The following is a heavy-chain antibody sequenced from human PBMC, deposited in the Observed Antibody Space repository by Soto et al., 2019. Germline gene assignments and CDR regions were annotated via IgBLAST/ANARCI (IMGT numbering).Heavy chain of an antibody. Sequence: QVQLVESVGGVVQPGRSLRLSCAASGFPFTTYGMHWVREGPGKGLEWVAVISYDGSNKYYADSVKGRFTISRDNSKNMLYLQMNSLRPEDTALYYCVGGQYYFDYRGQGTLVTVSS. CDR2: ISYDGSNK. CDR3: VGGQYYFDY. V-gene: IGHV3-30*03. J-gene: IGHJ4*02. CDR1: GFPFTTYG. D-gene: IGHD3-10*01.